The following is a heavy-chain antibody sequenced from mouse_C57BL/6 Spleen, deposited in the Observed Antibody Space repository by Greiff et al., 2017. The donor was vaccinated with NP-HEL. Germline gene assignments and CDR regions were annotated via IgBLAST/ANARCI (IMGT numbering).Heavy chain of an antibody. CDR1: GYTFTDYN. J-gene: IGHJ4*01. Sequence: VHVKQSGPELVKPGASVKIPCKASGYTFTDYNMDWVKQSHGKSLEWIGDINPNNGGTIYNQKFKGKATLTVDKSSSTAYMELRSLTSEDTAVYYCARLGYYDAMDYWGQGTSVTVSS. CDR2: INPNNGGT. D-gene: IGHD2-2*01. V-gene: IGHV1-18*01. CDR3: ARLGYYDAMDY.